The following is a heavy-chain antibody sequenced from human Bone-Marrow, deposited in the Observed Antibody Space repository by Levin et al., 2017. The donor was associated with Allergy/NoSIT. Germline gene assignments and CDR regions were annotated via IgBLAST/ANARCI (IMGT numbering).Heavy chain of an antibody. Sequence: RPSETLSLTCTVSGGSISSYYWSWIRQPPGKGLEWIGYIYYSGSTNYNPSLKSRVTISVDTSKNQFSLKLSSVTAADTAVYYCARGRVYSSSWGQGTLVTVSS. CDR1: GGSISSYY. CDR3: ARGRVYSSS. CDR2: IYYSGST. J-gene: IGHJ4*02. V-gene: IGHV4-59*08. D-gene: IGHD6-6*01.